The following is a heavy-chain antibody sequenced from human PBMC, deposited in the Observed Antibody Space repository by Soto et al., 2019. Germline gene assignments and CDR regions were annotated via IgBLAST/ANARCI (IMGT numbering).Heavy chain of an antibody. Sequence: QVQLQESGPGLVKPSQTLSLTCTVSGGSISSDGYYWNWIRQHPGEGLEWIGYIFNSGGTYYNPSLKSRRTMSVDTSKSQFSLELRSVTAADTAVYYCARGRNGDTFDYWGQGTLVTVSS. CDR1: GGSISSDGYY. CDR2: IFNSGGT. CDR3: ARGRNGDTFDY. J-gene: IGHJ4*02. D-gene: IGHD4-17*01. V-gene: IGHV4-31*03.